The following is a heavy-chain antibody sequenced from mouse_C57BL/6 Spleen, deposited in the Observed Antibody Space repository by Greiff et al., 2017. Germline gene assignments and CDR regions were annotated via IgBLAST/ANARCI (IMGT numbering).Heavy chain of an antibody. V-gene: IGHV1-5*01. CDR2: IYPGNSDT. CDR3: TRGSPDGYFDD. J-gene: IGHJ2*01. Sequence: VQLQQSGTVLARPGASVKMSCKTSGYTFTSYWMHWVKQRPGQGLEWIGAIYPGNSDTSYNQKFKGKAKLTAVTSASTAYMELSSLTNEDSAVXYCTRGSPDGYFDDWGQGTTLTVSS. CDR1: GYTFTSYW. D-gene: IGHD2-3*01.